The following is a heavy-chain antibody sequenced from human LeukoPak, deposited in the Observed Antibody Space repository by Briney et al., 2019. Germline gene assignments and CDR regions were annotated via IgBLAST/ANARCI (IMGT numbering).Heavy chain of an antibody. J-gene: IGHJ4*02. CDR1: GFTVSSNY. CDR2: IYSGGST. V-gene: IGHV3-53*01. Sequence: GGSLRLSCAASGFTVSSNYMSWVRQAPGKGLEWVSVIYSGGSTYYADSAKGRFTISRDNSKNTLYLQMNSLRAEDTAVYYCAKELVGYCSSTSCRPSPLDYWGQGTLVTVSS. CDR3: AKELVGYCSSTSCRPSPLDY. D-gene: IGHD2-2*01.